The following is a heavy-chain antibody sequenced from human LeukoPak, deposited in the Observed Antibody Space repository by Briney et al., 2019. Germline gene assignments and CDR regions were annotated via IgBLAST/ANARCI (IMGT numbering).Heavy chain of an antibody. J-gene: IGHJ4*02. CDR3: AKEVIPEWSDMWYGELFDS. V-gene: IGHV3-30*04. D-gene: IGHD3-10*01. CDR2: ISYDGRKE. Sequence: GGSLRLSRTGSGFTFSDYAMHWVRQAPGKGLEGVAVISYDGRKEYYEDSVKGRFSIARDNSKNMLFLQMDSLGGEATALYYCAKEVIPEWSDMWYGELFDSWGQGTLVSVSS. CDR1: GFTFSDYA.